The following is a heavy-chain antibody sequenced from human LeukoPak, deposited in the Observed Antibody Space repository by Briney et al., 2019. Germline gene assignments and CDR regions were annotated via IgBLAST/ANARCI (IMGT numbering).Heavy chain of an antibody. CDR1: GGSISDNY. CDR3: ARHPFATPFDY. CDR2: AYYSGHT. J-gene: IGHJ4*02. D-gene: IGHD2-15*01. V-gene: IGHV4-59*08. Sequence: SETLSLTCAVSGGSISDNYWSWIRQPPGKGLEWIGYAYYSGHTNYNSSLKSRVTISLDTSKSQFSLRLSSVTAADTAVYFCARHPFATPFDYWGAGTLLTV.